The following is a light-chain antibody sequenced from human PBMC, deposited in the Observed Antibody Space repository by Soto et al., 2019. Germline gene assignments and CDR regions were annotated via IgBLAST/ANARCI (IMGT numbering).Light chain of an antibody. J-gene: IGKJ1*01. Sequence: EIVMTQSPATLSVSPGERSTFSCRASQSVSSNLAWYQQKPGQAPRVLIFAASSRATGIPDRFSGSGSGTDFTLTISRLEPEDFAVYYCQQYGGSPRTFGQGTKVDIK. CDR2: AAS. CDR3: QQYGGSPRT. CDR1: QSVSSN. V-gene: IGKV3-20*01.